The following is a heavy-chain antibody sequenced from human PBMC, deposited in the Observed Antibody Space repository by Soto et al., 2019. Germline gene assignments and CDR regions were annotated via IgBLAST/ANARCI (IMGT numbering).Heavy chain of an antibody. J-gene: IGHJ4*02. CDR3: ARVPPPPQGPPDY. CDR2: INHSGST. Sequence: VQLLQSGGYLVQPGGSLRLSCGASGFPLSSSGMTWVRQAPGKGLEWIGEINHSGSTNYNPSLKSRVTISVDTSKNQFSLKLSSVTAADTAVYYCARVPPPPQGPPDYWGQGTLVTVSS. V-gene: IGHV4-34*01. CDR1: GFPLSSSG.